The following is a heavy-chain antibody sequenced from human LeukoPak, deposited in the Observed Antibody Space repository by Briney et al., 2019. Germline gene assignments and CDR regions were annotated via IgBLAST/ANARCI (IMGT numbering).Heavy chain of an antibody. CDR2: IYYSGNT. D-gene: IGHD2-2*01. V-gene: IGHV4-59*01. CDR3: ARVRYCSTNRCYDREFDN. Sequence: PSETLSHTCTVSGGSISNYYWSWIRQPPGKGLEWIGYIYYSGNTNYNPSLKSRVTISVDTSKNQFSLKLNSVTAADTAVNYCARVRYCSTNRCYDREFDNWGQGTLVTVSS. CDR1: GGSISNYY. J-gene: IGHJ4*02.